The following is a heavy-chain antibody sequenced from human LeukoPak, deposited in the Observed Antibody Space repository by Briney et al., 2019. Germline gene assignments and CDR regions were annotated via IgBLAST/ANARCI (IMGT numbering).Heavy chain of an antibody. J-gene: IGHJ4*02. CDR2: SSGSGGST. CDR3: AIRGYSYGYGFDS. CDR1: GFTFSSYC. Sequence: GGTLRLSCAASGFTFSSYCMSWVRQAPGKGLEWVSASSGSGGSTYYADSVKGRFTISRDNSKNTLYLQMNSLRAEDTAVYYCAIRGYSYGYGFDSWGQGPLVTVSS. V-gene: IGHV3-23*01. D-gene: IGHD5-18*01.